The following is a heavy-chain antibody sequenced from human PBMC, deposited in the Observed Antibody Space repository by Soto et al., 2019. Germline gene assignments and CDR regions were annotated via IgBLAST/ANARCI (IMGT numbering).Heavy chain of an antibody. V-gene: IGHV1-46*01. CDR2: INLSSGSP. Sequence: QVHLVQSGAEVKKPGASEKVSCKASGYTYTNYYMHWVRQAPGQGLEWMGIINLSSGSPSYAQRFQGRVTMTRDTSTTTVYMELSSLRSEDTGVYYCASGACSGECYSDYWGQGTLVTVSS. D-gene: IGHD2-21*01. J-gene: IGHJ4*02. CDR3: ASGACSGECYSDY. CDR1: GYTYTNYY.